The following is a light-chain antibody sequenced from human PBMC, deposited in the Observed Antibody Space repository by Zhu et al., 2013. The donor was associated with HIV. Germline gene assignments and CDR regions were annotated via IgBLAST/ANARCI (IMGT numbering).Light chain of an antibody. Sequence: ETVMTQSPATLSVSPGERATLSCRASQSVRSNLAWYQQKPGQAPRLLIYGASTRATGIPARFSGSGSETDFTLTITRLEPEDFAVYYCQQYGNSPRTFGQGTKVEIK. V-gene: IGKV3-15*01. CDR2: GAS. CDR3: QQYGNSPRT. CDR1: QSVRSN. J-gene: IGKJ1*01.